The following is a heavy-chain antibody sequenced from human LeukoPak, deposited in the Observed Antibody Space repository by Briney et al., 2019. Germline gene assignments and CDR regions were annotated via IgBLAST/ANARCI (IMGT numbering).Heavy chain of an antibody. V-gene: IGHV4-34*01. J-gene: IGHJ4*02. CDR2: INHSGST. Sequence: PSETLSLTCAVYGGSFSGYYWSWTRQPPGKGLEWIGEINHSGSTNYNPSLKSRVTISVDTSKNQFSLKLSSVTAADTAVYYCARGPGVLRYFDWLPIDYWGQGTLVTISS. D-gene: IGHD3-9*01. CDR1: GGSFSGYY. CDR3: ARGPGVLRYFDWLPIDY.